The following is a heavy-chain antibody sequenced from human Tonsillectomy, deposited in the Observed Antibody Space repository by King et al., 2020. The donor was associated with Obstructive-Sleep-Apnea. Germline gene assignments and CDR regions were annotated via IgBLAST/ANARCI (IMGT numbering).Heavy chain of an antibody. J-gene: IGHJ4*02. Sequence: VQLVESGGNLEQPGGSLRLSCAASGFTFSSYAKSWVRQAPGKGLEWVSVISGSGGSTYYADSVKGRFTISRDNSKNTLYLQMNSLRAEDTAVYYCAKDRTLYGSGSYSYFDFWGQGTLVTVSS. D-gene: IGHD3-10*01. V-gene: IGHV3-23*04. CDR1: GFTFSSYA. CDR2: ISGSGGST. CDR3: AKDRTLYGSGSYSYFDF.